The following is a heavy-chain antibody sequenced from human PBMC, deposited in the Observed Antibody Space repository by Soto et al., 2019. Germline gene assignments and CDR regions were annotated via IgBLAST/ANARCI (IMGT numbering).Heavy chain of an antibody. D-gene: IGHD5-18*01. J-gene: IGHJ6*03. CDR3: ARGQEGRGYSYDQVHYYYYMDV. CDR2: IIPILGIA. V-gene: IGHV1-69*02. Sequence: SVKVSCKASGGTFSSYTISWVRQAPGQGLEWMGRIIPILGIANYAQKFQGRVTITADKSTSTAYMELSSLRSEDTAVYYCARGQEGRGYSYDQVHYYYYMDVWGKGTTVTVSS. CDR1: GGTFSSYT.